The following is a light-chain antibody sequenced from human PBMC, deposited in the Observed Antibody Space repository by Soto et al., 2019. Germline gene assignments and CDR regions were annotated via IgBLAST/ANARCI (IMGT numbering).Light chain of an antibody. V-gene: IGKV1-27*01. CDR3: QQYNSASCP. Sequence: DIQMTQSPSSLSASVGDRVTITCRASQGIRNYLAWYQQKPGQVPKLLIYAASTLQPGVPSRFSGGGSGTDFTLAISNLQPEDVANYYRQQYNSASCPFGPGTKVDIK. CDR1: QGIRNY. J-gene: IGKJ3*01. CDR2: AAS.